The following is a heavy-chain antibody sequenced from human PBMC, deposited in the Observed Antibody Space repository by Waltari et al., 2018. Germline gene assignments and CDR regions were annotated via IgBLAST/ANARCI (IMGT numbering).Heavy chain of an antibody. CDR1: EHTFTSSY. V-gene: IGHV1-46*01. Sequence: QVQLVQSGAEVKKPGASVKISCKTSEHTFTSSYIHWVRQAPGQGLEWMGIINPSGGSTIYAQKFQGRVTMTRDTSTSTVYMELSSLRSEDTAVYYCALDTGALWMDVWGQGTTVTVSS. CDR3: ALDTGALWMDV. D-gene: IGHD2-21*01. CDR2: INPSGGST. J-gene: IGHJ6*02.